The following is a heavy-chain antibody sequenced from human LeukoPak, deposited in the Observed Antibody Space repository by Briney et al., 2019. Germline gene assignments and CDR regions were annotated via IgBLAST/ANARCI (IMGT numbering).Heavy chain of an antibody. CDR2: ISSSSSYI. V-gene: IGHV3-21*01. CDR1: GFTCSSYS. D-gene: IGHD3-10*01. Sequence: GGSLRRSCAASGFTCSSYSMNWVRQAPGKGLEWVSSISSSSSYIYYADSVKGRFTISRDNAKNSLYLQMNSLRAEDTAVYYCARDGLVWFGELYYFDYWGQGTLVTVSS. J-gene: IGHJ4*02. CDR3: ARDGLVWFGELYYFDY.